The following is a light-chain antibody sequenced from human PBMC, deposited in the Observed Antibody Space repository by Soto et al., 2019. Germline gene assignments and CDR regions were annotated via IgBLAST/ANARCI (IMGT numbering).Light chain of an antibody. CDR1: QRVSSY. V-gene: IGKV3-11*01. J-gene: IGKJ4*01. CDR3: QQRINWSST. Sequence: EIVLTQSPATLSLSPGERAALSCRASQRVSSYLAWYQQKPGQAPRLLIHDASKRATGITARFSGRGSGTDFSVTISTTEPEVIAGYFGQQRINWSSTFGGGRKVE. CDR2: DAS.